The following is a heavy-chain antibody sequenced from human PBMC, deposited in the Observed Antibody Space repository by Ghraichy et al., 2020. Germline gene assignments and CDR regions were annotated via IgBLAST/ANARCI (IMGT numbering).Heavy chain of an antibody. J-gene: IGHJ6*02. CDR2: ISAYNGNT. V-gene: IGHV1-18*04. CDR1: GYTFTSYG. D-gene: IGHD2-15*01. Sequence: ASVKVSCKASGYTFTSYGISWVRQAPGQGLEWMGWISAYNGNTNYAQKLQGRVTMTTDTSTSTAYMELRSLRSDDTAVYYCARSGYCSGGSCYSRSYYYYYGMDVWGQGTTVTVSS. CDR3: ARSGYCSGGSCYSRSYYYYYGMDV.